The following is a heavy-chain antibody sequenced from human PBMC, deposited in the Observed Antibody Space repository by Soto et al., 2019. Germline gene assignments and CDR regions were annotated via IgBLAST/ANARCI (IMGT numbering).Heavy chain of an antibody. CDR1: GFTFSSYS. V-gene: IGHV3-21*01. CDR2: ISSSSSYI. CDR3: ARDLNSCGSSGCYDGDAFDI. D-gene: IGHD3-22*01. Sequence: GGSLRLSCAASGFTFSSYSMNWFRQAPGKGLEWVSSISSSSSYIYYADSVKGRFTISRDNAKNSLYLQMNSLRAEDTAVYYCARDLNSCGSSGCYDGDAFDIWGQGTMVTVSS. J-gene: IGHJ3*02.